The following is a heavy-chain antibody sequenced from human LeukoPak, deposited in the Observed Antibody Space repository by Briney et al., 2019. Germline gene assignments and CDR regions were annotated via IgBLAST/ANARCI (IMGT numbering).Heavy chain of an antibody. V-gene: IGHV3-7*01. CDR2: IKQDGSEK. D-gene: IGHD3-10*01. Sequence: SGGSLRLSCAASGFTFSSYWMSWVRQAPGKGLEWVANIKQDGSEKYYVDSVKGRFTISRDNAKNSLYLQMNSLRVEDTAVYYCARDRYYGSGSPTADYWGQGTLVTVSS. CDR3: ARDRYYGSGSPTADY. CDR1: GFTFSSYW. J-gene: IGHJ4*02.